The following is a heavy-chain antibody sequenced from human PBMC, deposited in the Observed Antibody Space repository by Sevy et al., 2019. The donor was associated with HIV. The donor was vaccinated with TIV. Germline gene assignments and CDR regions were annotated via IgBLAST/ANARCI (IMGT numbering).Heavy chain of an antibody. CDR1: GFTFSTYA. CDR2: ITGSGGNK. CDR3: AKHLGNPSGPFDI. J-gene: IGHJ3*02. Sequence: GGSLRLSCGASGFTFSTYAMSWVRQAPGKGLDWVSTITGSGGNKFYSDSVKGRFTISRDNSMNMVYLQLNSLRVEDMAIYYCAKHLGNPSGPFDIWGQGTMVTVSS. V-gene: IGHV3-23*01. D-gene: IGHD3-10*01.